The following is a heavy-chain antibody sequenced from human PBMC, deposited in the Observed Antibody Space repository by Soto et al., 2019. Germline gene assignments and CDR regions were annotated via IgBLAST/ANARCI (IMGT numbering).Heavy chain of an antibody. D-gene: IGHD3-22*01. CDR3: ARDWSDSSGYYAYFDY. Sequence: SETLSLTCAVYGGSFSGYYWSWIRQPPGKGLEWIGEINHSGSTNYNPSLKSRVTISVDTSKNQFSLKLSSVTAADTAVYYCARDWSDSSGYYAYFDYWGQGTLVTVSS. J-gene: IGHJ4*02. V-gene: IGHV4-34*01. CDR1: GGSFSGYY. CDR2: INHSGST.